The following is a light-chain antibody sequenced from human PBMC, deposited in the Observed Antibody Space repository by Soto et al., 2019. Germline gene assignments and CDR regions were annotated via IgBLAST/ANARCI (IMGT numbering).Light chain of an antibody. V-gene: IGKV3D-7*01. CDR2: GAF. Sequence: PGERVTLSCRASQSVRSSYLTGYQQKPGQAPRLLIYGAFTRASSIPARFSGSGSGTDFTLTISSLQPEDGATYDGQQLLSYPITFGQGTRLEIK. CDR3: QQLLSYPIT. J-gene: IGKJ5*01. CDR1: QSVRSSY.